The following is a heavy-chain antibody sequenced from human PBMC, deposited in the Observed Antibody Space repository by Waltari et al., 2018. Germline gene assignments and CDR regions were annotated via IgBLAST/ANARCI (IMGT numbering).Heavy chain of an antibody. CDR2: ISHSGST. CDR1: GGSFSGYY. Sequence: QVQLQQWGAGLLKPSETLSLTCAVYGGSFSGYYWSWIRQPPGKGLEWIGEISHSGSTNYNPSLKSRVTISVDTSKNQFSLNLSSVTAADTAVYYCARGGYGDYIIVYWGQGTLVTVSS. J-gene: IGHJ4*02. V-gene: IGHV4-34*01. CDR3: ARGGYGDYIIVY. D-gene: IGHD4-17*01.